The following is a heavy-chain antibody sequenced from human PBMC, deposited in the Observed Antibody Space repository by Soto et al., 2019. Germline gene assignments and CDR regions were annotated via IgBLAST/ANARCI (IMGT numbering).Heavy chain of an antibody. J-gene: IGHJ5*02. V-gene: IGHV4-30-4*01. CDR2: IYHSGST. CDR3: ARERPDGARLDP. Sequence: QVQLQESGPGLVKPSQTLSLTCPFSGGSISSGDYYWSWTRQPPGKGLGWIGYIYHSGSTYYNPSLKSRVTISVDTSKNQFSLKLSSVTAADTAVYYCARERPDGARLDPWGQGTLVTVSS. CDR1: GGSISSGDYY. D-gene: IGHD6-6*01.